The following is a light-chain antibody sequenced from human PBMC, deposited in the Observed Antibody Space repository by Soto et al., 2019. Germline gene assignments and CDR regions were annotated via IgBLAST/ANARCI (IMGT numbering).Light chain of an antibody. V-gene: IGKV3-20*01. CDR2: DAS. CDR3: QQYETSPRA. Sequence: IVLTQTPGPLSLSPGERATLSCRASQSVSNNYLAWYQQRPGQAPRLLIYDASSRATGIPDRFRGRGSGKDFSITISRVEPEDFAVYYCQQYETSPRAFGQGTKVEIK. CDR1: QSVSNNY. J-gene: IGKJ1*01.